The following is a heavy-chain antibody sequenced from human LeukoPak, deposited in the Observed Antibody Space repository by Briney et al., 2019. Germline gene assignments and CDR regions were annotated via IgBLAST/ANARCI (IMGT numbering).Heavy chain of an antibody. CDR3: ASRDYCGGDCYYRWFDP. Sequence: SETLSLTCTVSGGSMRNYYWSWIRQPPGKGLEWIGEINHSGSTNYNPSLKSRVTISVDTSKNQFSLKLSSVTAADTAVYYCASRDYCGGDCYYRWFDPWGQGTLVTVSS. CDR2: INHSGST. CDR1: GGSMRNYY. J-gene: IGHJ5*02. V-gene: IGHV4-34*01. D-gene: IGHD2-21*02.